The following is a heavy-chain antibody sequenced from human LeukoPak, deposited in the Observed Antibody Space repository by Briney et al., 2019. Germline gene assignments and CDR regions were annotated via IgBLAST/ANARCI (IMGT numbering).Heavy chain of an antibody. J-gene: IGHJ5*02. CDR3: ARRHWSIAARLYNWFDP. CDR2: MNPNSGNT. V-gene: IGHV1-8*01. Sequence: ASVKVSCKASGYTFTSYDINWVRQATGQGLEWMGWMNPNSGNTGYAQKFQGRVTMTRNTSISTAYMELSSLRSEDTAVYYCARRHWSIAARLYNWFDPWGQGTLVTVSS. CDR1: GYTFTSYD. D-gene: IGHD6-6*01.